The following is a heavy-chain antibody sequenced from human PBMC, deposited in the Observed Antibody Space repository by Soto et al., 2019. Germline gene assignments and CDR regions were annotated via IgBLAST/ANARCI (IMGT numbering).Heavy chain of an antibody. CDR1: GFTFTSYE. CDR2: ISSSGSTI. Sequence: GGSLRLSCGASGFTFTSYEMNWVRQAPGKGLEWVSYISSSGSTIYYADSVKGRFTISRDNAKNSLYLQMNSLRAEDTAVYYCARDNDGMDVWGQGTTVTVSS. J-gene: IGHJ6*02. CDR3: ARDNDGMDV. V-gene: IGHV3-48*03. D-gene: IGHD2-8*01.